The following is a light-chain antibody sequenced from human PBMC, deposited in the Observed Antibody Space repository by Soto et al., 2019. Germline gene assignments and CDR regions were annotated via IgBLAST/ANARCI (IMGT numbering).Light chain of an antibody. J-gene: IGKJ5*01. V-gene: IGKV1-39*01. CDR3: QQSYSTPYT. CDR2: AAA. Sequence: DIQMNQSPSSLSACVGDRVTITCRASQTISSSLNWYQQKPGKAPKLLIYAAASLQSGVPSRFSGSGSGTDFTLTISSLQPEDFATYSCQQSYSTPYTFGQGTRLEIK. CDR1: QTISSS.